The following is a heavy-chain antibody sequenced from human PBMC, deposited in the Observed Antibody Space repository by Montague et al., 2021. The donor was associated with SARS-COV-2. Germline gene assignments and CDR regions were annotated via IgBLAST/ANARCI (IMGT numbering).Heavy chain of an antibody. CDR3: ASVYTVTYYFDY. CDR2: IYPSGNT. D-gene: IGHD2/OR15-2a*01. J-gene: IGHJ4*02. CDR1: GGSISSGYFY. V-gene: IGHV4-61*02. Sequence: TLSLTCTVSGGSISSGYFYWSWIRQPVGKGLEWIGLIYPSGNTNYNPSLKSRVTISVDTSKNQFSLKLSSVTAADTAVYYCASVYTVTYYFDYWGRGTLVTVSS.